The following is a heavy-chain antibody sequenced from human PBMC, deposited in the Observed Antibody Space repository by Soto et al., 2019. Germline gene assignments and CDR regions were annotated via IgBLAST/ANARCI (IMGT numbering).Heavy chain of an antibody. D-gene: IGHD6-19*01. Sequence: EVQLVESGGGLVQPGGSLRLSCAASGFTFSSHWMHWVRQAPGKGLVWVSRINSDGSTTTYADSVKGRFTISRHNAKNTLYLQLNSLRAEDTALYYCARGYSSGPDYWGQGTLVTVSS. CDR2: INSDGSTT. CDR1: GFTFSSHW. V-gene: IGHV3-74*01. J-gene: IGHJ4*02. CDR3: ARGYSSGPDY.